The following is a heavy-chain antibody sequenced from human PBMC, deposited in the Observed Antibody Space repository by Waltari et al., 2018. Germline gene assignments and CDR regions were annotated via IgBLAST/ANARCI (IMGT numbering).Heavy chain of an antibody. CDR2: GYPEDGET. CDR1: GYTFTDYY. CDR3: ALIAVAVRCRDY. Sequence: EVQLVQSGAEVKKPGATVKISCKASGYTFTDYYMHWVQQAPGKGLEWMGTGYPEDGETIDADKFQGRVTITAETSTDTAYMELSSLRSEDTAVYYCALIAVAVRCRDYWGQGTLVTVSS. D-gene: IGHD6-19*01. V-gene: IGHV1-69-2*01. J-gene: IGHJ4*02.